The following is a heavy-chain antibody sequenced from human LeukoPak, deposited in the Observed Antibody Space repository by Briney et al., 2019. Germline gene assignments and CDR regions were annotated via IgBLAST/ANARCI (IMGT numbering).Heavy chain of an antibody. J-gene: IGHJ6*03. Sequence: QTGGSLRLSCAASGFTFNTYAMTWVRQAPGKGLEWVGRIRSKANSYATAYAASVKGRFTISRDDSKNTAYLQMNSLKTEDTAVYYCTRRLGYYYYMDVWGKGTTVTVSS. D-gene: IGHD3-22*01. V-gene: IGHV3-73*01. CDR1: GFTFNTYA. CDR2: IRSKANSYAT. CDR3: TRRLGYYYYMDV.